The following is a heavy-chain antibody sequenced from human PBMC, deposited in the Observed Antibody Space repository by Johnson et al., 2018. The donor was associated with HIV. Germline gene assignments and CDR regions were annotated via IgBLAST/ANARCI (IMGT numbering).Heavy chain of an antibody. V-gene: IGHV3-66*02. CDR2: IFSAGDT. CDR3: ARDGRDLVTRGGFDI. J-gene: IGHJ3*02. CDR1: RITVGSNY. D-gene: IGHD5-18*01. Sequence: VQLVESGGGLVQSGESLRLSCAASRITVGSNYMSWVRRAPGKGLEWVSVIFSAGDTYYADSVKGRFTISRDNSKNMLYLQMNSLRPDDTAVYYCARDGRDLVTRGGFDIWGPGTVVTVSS.